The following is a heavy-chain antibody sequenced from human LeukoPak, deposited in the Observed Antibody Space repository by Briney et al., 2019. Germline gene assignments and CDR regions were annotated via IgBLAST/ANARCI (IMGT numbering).Heavy chain of an antibody. J-gene: IGHJ4*02. D-gene: IGHD3-9*01. CDR1: GFTVSSNY. CDR2: IYTGDNT. CDR3: ARDYYDILTANRQTKSSYFDY. V-gene: IGHV3-66*01. Sequence: GGSLRLSCVASGFTVSSNYMSWVRQAPGKGLERVSVIYTGDNTYYVDSVKGRFTISRDSSKNALYLQMNSLRAEDMAVYYCARDYYDILTANRQTKSSYFDYWGQGTLVTVSS.